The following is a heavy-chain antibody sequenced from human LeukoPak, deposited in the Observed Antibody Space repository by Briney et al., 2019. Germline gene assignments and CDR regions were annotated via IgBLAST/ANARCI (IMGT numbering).Heavy chain of an antibody. CDR3: ARSAESSSWVEFDY. V-gene: IGHV1-2*02. J-gene: IGHJ4*02. CDR1: GYTFTGYY. CDR2: INPNSGGT. D-gene: IGHD6-13*01. Sequence: ASVKVSCKASGYTFTGYYMHWVRQAPGQGLEWMGWINPNSGGTNYAQKFQVRGTMTRDTSISTAYMELSRLRSDDKAVYYCARSAESSSWVEFDYWGQGTLVTVSS.